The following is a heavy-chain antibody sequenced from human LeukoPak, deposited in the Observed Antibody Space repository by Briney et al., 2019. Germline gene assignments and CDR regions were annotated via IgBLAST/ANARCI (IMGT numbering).Heavy chain of an antibody. V-gene: IGHV4-39*07. CDR2: IYYSGST. Sequence: PSETLSLTCSVSGGSISSTRYYWGWIRQPPGKGLEWIGSIYYSGSTYYNPSLKSRVTISVDTSKNQFSLKLSSVTAADTAVYYCARRYRSSWYLDYWGQGALVTVSS. CDR1: GGSISSTRYY. J-gene: IGHJ4*02. D-gene: IGHD6-13*01. CDR3: ARRYRSSWYLDY.